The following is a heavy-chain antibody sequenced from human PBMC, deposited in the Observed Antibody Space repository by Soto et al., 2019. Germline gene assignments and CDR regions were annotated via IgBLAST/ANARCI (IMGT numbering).Heavy chain of an antibody. V-gene: IGHV5-10-1*01. CDR2: IDPRDSHS. Sequence: ESLKLSWQASCYTFRAFWIAWVRQMPGKGLEFMATIDPRDSHSNYSLSFQGHVTISADKSIGSAYLHWRTLEDSDTAIYYCARLSTGFWTKTTCQHYFGMDVWGQGTTVTVSS. J-gene: IGHJ6*02. D-gene: IGHD3-3*01. CDR1: CYTFRAFW. CDR3: ARLSTGFWTKTTCQHYFGMDV.